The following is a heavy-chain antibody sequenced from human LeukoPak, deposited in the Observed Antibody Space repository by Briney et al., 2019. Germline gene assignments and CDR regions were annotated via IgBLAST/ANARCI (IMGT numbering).Heavy chain of an antibody. CDR1: GGTFSSYA. V-gene: IGHV1-69*13. CDR3: ARDTSLIAAAGPDYYYYGMDV. J-gene: IGHJ6*04. Sequence: WASVKVPCKASGGTFSSYAISWVRQAPGQGLEWMGGIIPIFGTANYAQKFQGRVTITADESTSTAYMELSSLRSEDTAVYYCARDTSLIAAAGPDYYYYGMDVWGKGTTVTVSS. D-gene: IGHD6-13*01. CDR2: IIPIFGTA.